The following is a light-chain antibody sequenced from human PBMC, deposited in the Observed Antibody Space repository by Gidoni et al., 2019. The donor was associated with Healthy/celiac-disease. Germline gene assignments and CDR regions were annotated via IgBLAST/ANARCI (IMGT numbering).Light chain of an antibody. CDR1: QSLRHSNGYNY. V-gene: IGKV2-28*01. J-gene: IGKJ3*01. CDR2: LGS. Sequence: IVMTQSPLSLPVTPGEPASISCRSSQSLRHSNGYNYLDWYLQKPGQSPQLLIYLGSNRASGVPDRFSGSGSGTDCTLKISRVEAEDVGVYYCMQALQFTFGPGTKVDIK. CDR3: MQALQFT.